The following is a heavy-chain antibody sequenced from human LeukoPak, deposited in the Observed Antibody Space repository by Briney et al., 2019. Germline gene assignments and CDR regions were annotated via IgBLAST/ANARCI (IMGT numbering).Heavy chain of an antibody. D-gene: IGHD6-13*01. V-gene: IGHV1-58*02. CDR2: IVVGSGNT. Sequence: ASVKVSCKASGFTFTSSAMQWVRQARGQRLEWIGWIVVGSGNTNYAQKFQERVTITRDMSTSTAYMELSSLRSEDTAVYYCAILQLPGEEIIHSSSSRLGYNWFDPWGQGTLVTVSS. CDR1: GFTFTSSA. CDR3: AILQLPGEEIIHSSSSRLGYNWFDP. J-gene: IGHJ5*02.